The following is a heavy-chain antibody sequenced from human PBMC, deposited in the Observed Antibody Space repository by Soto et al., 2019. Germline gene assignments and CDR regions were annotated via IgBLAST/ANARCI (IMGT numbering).Heavy chain of an antibody. V-gene: IGHV1-69*02. CDR1: GGTFSSYT. CDR2: IIPILGIA. CDR3: VYYYDSSLDY. D-gene: IGHD3-22*01. Sequence: GASVKVSCKASGGTFSSYTISWVRQAPGQGLEWMGRIIPILGIANYAQKFQGRVTITADTSKNQFSLKLSSVTAADTAVYYCVYYYDSSLDYWGQGTLVTVSS. J-gene: IGHJ4*02.